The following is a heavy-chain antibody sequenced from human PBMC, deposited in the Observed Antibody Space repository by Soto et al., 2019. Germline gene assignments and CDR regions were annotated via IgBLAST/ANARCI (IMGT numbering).Heavy chain of an antibody. J-gene: IGHJ6*02. CDR2: IKQDGSEK. CDR1: GFTFSSYW. CDR3: ARDKYSNKLVVSADYYYGMDV. V-gene: IGHV3-7*03. Sequence: PGGSLRLSCAASGFTFSSYWMSWVRQAPGKGLEWVANIKQDGSEKYYVDSVKGRFTISRDNAKNSLYLQMNSLRAEDTAVYYCARDKYSNKLVVSADYYYGMDVWGQGTTVTVSS. D-gene: IGHD4-4*01.